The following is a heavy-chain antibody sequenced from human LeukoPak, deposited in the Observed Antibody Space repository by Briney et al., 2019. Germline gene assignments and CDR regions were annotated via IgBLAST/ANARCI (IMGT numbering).Heavy chain of an antibody. CDR3: ARGRSQFVRGVITYRFDP. CDR1: GFTFSSYS. V-gene: IGHV4-34*01. Sequence: PGGSLRLSCAASGFTFSSYSMNWVRQPPGKGLEWIGEINHSGSTNYNPSLKSRVTISVDTSKNQFSLKLSSVTAADTAVYYCARGRSQFVRGVITYRFDPWGQGTLVTVSS. D-gene: IGHD3-10*01. J-gene: IGHJ5*02. CDR2: INHSGST.